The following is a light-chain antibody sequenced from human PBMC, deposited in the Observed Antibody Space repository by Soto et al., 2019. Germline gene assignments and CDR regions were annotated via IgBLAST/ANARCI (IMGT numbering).Light chain of an antibody. V-gene: IGKV3-11*01. Sequence: ELVLTQSPATLSLSPGERATLSCRASQSVSTYLAWYQQKPGQAPRLLIYAASNRATGIPARFSGSGSGTDFTLTISSLEPEDFAVYYCQQRGTFGQGTKLEIK. CDR2: AAS. J-gene: IGKJ2*01. CDR3: QQRGT. CDR1: QSVSTY.